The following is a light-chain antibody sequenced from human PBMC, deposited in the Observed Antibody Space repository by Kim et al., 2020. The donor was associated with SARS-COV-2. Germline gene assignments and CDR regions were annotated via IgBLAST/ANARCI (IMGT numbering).Light chain of an antibody. Sequence: KTVTISCTRSSGSIASNYVQWDQQRPGSAPTTVIYEDNQRPSGVPDRFFGSIDSSSNSASLTISRLKTEDEADYYCQSYDSSNVVFGGGTQLTVL. CDR3: QSYDSSNVV. J-gene: IGLJ2*01. CDR1: SGSIASNY. V-gene: IGLV6-57*03. CDR2: EDN.